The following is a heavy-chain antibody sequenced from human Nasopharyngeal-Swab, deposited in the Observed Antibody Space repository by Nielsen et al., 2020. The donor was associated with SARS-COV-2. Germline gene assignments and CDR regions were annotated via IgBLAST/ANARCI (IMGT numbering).Heavy chain of an antibody. Sequence: SVKVSCKAAGGTFSSYAISWVRQAPGQGLEWRGGIIRIFGTANYAQKFQGRVTITADKSTSTAYMELSSLRSEDTAVYYCAKNPVDYDYVWGSYRYRTFDYWGQGTLVTVSS. V-gene: IGHV1-69*06. CDR1: GGTFSSYA. CDR3: AKNPVDYDYVWGSYRYRTFDY. CDR2: IIRIFGTA. J-gene: IGHJ4*02. D-gene: IGHD3-16*02.